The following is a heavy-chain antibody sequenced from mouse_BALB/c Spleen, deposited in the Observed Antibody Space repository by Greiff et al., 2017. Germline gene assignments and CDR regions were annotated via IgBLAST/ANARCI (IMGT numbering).Heavy chain of an antibody. Sequence: QVQLQQSGAELVRPGVSVKISCKGSGYTFTDYAMHWVKQSHAKSLEWIGVISTYYGDASYNQKFKGKATMTVDKSSSTAYMELARLTSEDSAIYYCARAYGNYPACFAYWGQGTLATVSA. D-gene: IGHD2-1*01. V-gene: IGHV1S137*01. J-gene: IGHJ3*01. CDR2: ISTYYGDA. CDR3: ARAYGNYPACFAY. CDR1: GYTFTDYA.